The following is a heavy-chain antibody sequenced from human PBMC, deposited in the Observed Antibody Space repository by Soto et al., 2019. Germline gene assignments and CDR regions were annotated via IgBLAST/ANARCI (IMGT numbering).Heavy chain of an antibody. CDR3: ASIGEPHFDC. CDR1: GFTFSSSW. Sequence: EVQLVESGGGLVQPGGSLRLSCAASGFTFSSSWMHWVRQAPGKGLVWVSRINGDGGTTDYADSVKGRFTISRDNAKNTLYLQIHSLRGEDTAVYYCASIGEPHFDCWGQGTLVTVSS. D-gene: IGHD3-3*01. V-gene: IGHV3-74*01. J-gene: IGHJ4*02. CDR2: INGDGGTT.